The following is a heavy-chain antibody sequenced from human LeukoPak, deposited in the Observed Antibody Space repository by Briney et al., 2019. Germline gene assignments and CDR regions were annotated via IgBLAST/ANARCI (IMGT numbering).Heavy chain of an antibody. J-gene: IGHJ4*02. Sequence: GGSLRLSCAASGFTFSSYSMNWVRQAPGKGLEWVSSISSSSSYIYYADSVKGRFTISRDNAKNSLYLQMNSLRAEDTAVYYCARSGPRRGVVTNWGQGTLVTVSS. CDR1: GFTFSSYS. CDR2: ISSSSSYI. D-gene: IGHD3-3*01. CDR3: ARSGPRRGVVTN. V-gene: IGHV3-21*01.